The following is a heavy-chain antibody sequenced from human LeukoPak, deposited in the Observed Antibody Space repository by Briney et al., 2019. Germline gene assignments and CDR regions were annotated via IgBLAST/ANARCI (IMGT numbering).Heavy chain of an antibody. CDR3: ARDGHRRYHYDSSGREDAFDI. CDR1: GYTFTSYG. Sequence: ASVKVSCKASGYTFTSYGISWVRQAPGQGREWMDLISAYNGNTNYAQKLQGRVTMTTDTSTSTAYMELRSLRSDDTAVYYCARDGHRRYHYDSSGREDAFDIWGQGTMVTVSS. D-gene: IGHD3-22*01. V-gene: IGHV1-18*01. J-gene: IGHJ3*02. CDR2: ISAYNGNT.